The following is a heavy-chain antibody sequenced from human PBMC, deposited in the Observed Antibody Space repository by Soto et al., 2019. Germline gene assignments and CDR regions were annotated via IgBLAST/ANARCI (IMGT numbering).Heavy chain of an antibody. CDR2: ITHAGSNI. CDR1: GFTFSSYA. CDR3: ARDFSPYSSSSDFDS. D-gene: IGHD6-6*01. Sequence: GGSLRLSCAASGFTFSSYAIHWVRQAPGKGLEWVAFITHAGSNIYYAESMKGRFTISRDNSKNTLYLQMNSLRADDTAVYYCARDFSPYSSSSDFDSWGQGTLVTVSS. J-gene: IGHJ4*02. V-gene: IGHV3-30-3*01.